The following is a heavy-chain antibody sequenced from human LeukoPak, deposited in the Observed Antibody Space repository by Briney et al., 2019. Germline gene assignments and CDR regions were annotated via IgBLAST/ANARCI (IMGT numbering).Heavy chain of an antibody. V-gene: IGHV4-4*07. CDR3: AGDSLGFRAFDI. CDR2: IYTSGST. CDR1: GGSISSYY. D-gene: IGHD3-16*01. J-gene: IGHJ3*02. Sequence: SETLSLTCSVSGGSISSYYWSWIRQPAGKGLEWIGRIYTSGSTNYNPSLKSRVIMSVDTSKDQISLNLSSVTAADTAVYYCAGDSLGFRAFDIWGQGTMITVSS.